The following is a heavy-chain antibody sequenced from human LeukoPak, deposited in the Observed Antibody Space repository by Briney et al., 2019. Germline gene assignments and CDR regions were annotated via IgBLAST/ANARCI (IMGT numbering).Heavy chain of an antibody. CDR2: IYYSGST. V-gene: IGHV4-61*05. CDR3: ARAGGFGYYMDV. J-gene: IGHJ6*03. D-gene: IGHD3-10*01. CDR1: GGSISSTTYY. Sequence: PSETLSLTCTVSGGSISSTTYYWGWIRQPPGKGLEWIGYIYYSGSTNYNPSLKSRVTISVDTSKNQFSLKLSSVTAADTAVYYCARAGGFGYYMDVWGKGTTVTVSS.